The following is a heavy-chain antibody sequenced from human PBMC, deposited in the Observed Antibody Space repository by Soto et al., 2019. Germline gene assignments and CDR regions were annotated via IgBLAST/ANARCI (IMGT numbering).Heavy chain of an antibody. V-gene: IGHV3-7*01. CDR2: IKKDGSEK. J-gene: IGHJ4*02. CDR3: ARTVVVVVPDNFDH. Sequence: GGSLRLSCAVSGFTVRSNYMNWVRQAPGKGLEWVASIKKDGSEKYYVGSVKGRFTISRDSAKNSLYLQMDNLRGEDTAVYYCARTVVVVVPDNFDHWGQGTLVTVSS. CDR1: GFTVRSNY. D-gene: IGHD3-22*01.